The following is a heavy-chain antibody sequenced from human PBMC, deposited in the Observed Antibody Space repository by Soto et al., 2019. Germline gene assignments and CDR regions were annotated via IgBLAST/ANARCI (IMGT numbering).Heavy chain of an antibody. CDR2: IYFSGST. Sequence: SETLSLTCTVSGGSLSSYYWSWIRQPPGKGLECIGYIYFSGSTNYNPSLKSRVTISVDTSKNQFSLKLSSVTAADTAVYYCARRYGDAVDFWGQGTLVTVS. J-gene: IGHJ4*02. CDR1: GGSLSSYY. V-gene: IGHV4-59*01. CDR3: ARRYGDAVDF. D-gene: IGHD4-17*01.